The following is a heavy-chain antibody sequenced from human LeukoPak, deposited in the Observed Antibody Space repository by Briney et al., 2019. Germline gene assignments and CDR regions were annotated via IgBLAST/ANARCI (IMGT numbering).Heavy chain of an antibody. Sequence: GGSLRLSCAASGFTFSSYAMSWVRQAPGKGLEWVSGISGSGGSTYYADSVKGRFTISRDSSKNTLYLQVNSLRAEDTAVYYCAKDDYDSSGYPNAFHIWGQGTMVTVPS. V-gene: IGHV3-23*01. D-gene: IGHD3-22*01. CDR3: AKDDYDSSGYPNAFHI. CDR2: ISGSGGST. J-gene: IGHJ3*02. CDR1: GFTFSSYA.